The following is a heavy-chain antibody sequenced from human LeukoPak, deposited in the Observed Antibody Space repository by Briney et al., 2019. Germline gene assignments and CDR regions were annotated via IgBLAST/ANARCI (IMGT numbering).Heavy chain of an antibody. D-gene: IGHD6-19*01. CDR2: IRGSGDNT. CDR3: AKSRGSAAPGAWYFDL. J-gene: IGHJ2*01. Sequence: GGSLRLSCEAAGFTFSNHAMNWVRQAPGKGLEWVSSIRGSGDNTYYADSVKGRFTISRDNSKNTLFLLMNSLRAEDTAVYYCAKSRGSAAPGAWYFDLWGRGTLVTVSS. CDR1: GFTFSNHA. V-gene: IGHV3-23*01.